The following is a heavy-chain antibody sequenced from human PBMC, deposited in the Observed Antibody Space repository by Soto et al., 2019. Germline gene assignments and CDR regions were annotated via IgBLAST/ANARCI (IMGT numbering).Heavy chain of an antibody. D-gene: IGHD6-19*01. CDR2: ISYDGSNK. Sequence: QVQLVESGGGVVQPGRSLRLSCAASGFTYSSYGMHWVRQAPGKGLEWVAVISYDGSNKYYADSVKGRFTISRDNSKNTLYLQMNSLRAEDTAVYYCVKTEQQWLVRGGAFDIWGQGTMVTVSS. CDR3: VKTEQQWLVRGGAFDI. CDR1: GFTYSSYG. V-gene: IGHV3-30*18. J-gene: IGHJ3*02.